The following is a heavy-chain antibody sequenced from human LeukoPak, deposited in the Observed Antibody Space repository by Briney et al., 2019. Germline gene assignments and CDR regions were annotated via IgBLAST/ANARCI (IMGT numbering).Heavy chain of an antibody. CDR2: ISWNSGSI. V-gene: IGHV3-9*03. CDR3: AKDTKPNDYGDYEGGGAFNI. Sequence: GGSLRLSCAASGFTFSGYWMHWVRQAPGKGLEWVSGISWNSGSIGYADSVKGRFTISRDNAKNSLYLQMNSLRAEDMALYYCAKDTKPNDYGDYEGGGAFNIWGQGTMVTVSS. CDR1: GFTFSGYW. D-gene: IGHD4-17*01. J-gene: IGHJ3*02.